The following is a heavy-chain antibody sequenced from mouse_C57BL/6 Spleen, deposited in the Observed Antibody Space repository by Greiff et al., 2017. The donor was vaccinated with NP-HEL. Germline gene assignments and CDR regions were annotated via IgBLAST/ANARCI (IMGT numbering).Heavy chain of an antibody. CDR1: GYAFSSSW. CDR2: IYPGDGDT. V-gene: IGHV1-82*01. J-gene: IGHJ3*01. CDR3: AIYYDYDDGFAY. Sequence: VKLMESGPELVKPGASVKISCKASGYAFSSSWMNWVKQRPGKGLEWIGRIYPGDGDTNYNGKFKGKATLTADKSSSTAYMQLSSLTSEDSAVYFCAIYYDYDDGFAYWGQGTLVTVSA. D-gene: IGHD2-4*01.